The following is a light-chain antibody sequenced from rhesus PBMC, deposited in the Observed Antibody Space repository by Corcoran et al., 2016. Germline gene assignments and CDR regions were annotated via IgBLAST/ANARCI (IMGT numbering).Light chain of an antibody. V-gene: IGKV2-60*02. CDR1: QSLLSINGYNY. Sequence: DIVMTQTPLSLPVTLGEPASISCRSSQSLLSINGYNYLNWYLQKPGQSPPLQVDYGSNRAPGVPDRFRGSGSGTDFTLKISRVEAEDVGVYYCMQALQTPYSFGQGTKVEIK. CDR3: MQALQTPYS. CDR2: YGS. J-gene: IGKJ2*01.